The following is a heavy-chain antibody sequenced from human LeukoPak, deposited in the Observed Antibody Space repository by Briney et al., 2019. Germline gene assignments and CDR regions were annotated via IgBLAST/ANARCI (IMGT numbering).Heavy chain of an antibody. D-gene: IGHD5-18*01. CDR2: IYPGDSDT. V-gene: IGHV5-51*01. J-gene: IGHJ6*02. Sequence: GESLKISCKGSGYSFTTYWIGWVRQMPGKGLEWMGIIYPGDSDTRYSPSFQGQVTISADKSISTAYLQWSSLKASDTAMYYCARVDTYGYYYYGTDVWGQGTTVTVSS. CDR3: ARVDTYGYYYYGTDV. CDR1: GYSFTTYW.